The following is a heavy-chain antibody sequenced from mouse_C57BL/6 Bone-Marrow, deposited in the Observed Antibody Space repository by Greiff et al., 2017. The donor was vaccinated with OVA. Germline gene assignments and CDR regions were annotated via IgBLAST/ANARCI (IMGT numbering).Heavy chain of an antibody. CDR2: IWSDGST. CDR3: AIYTYRFAY. D-gene: IGHD1-3*01. V-gene: IGHV2-6*03. J-gene: IGHJ3*01. CDR1: GFSLTSYG. Sequence: QVQLKQSGPGLVAPSQSLSITCTVSGFSLTSYGVHWVSQPPGKGLEWLVAIWSDGSTTYNSALTSMLSISKHNSKIHFFLKMNSLQTDDTAMYYCAIYTYRFAYWGQGTLVTVSA.